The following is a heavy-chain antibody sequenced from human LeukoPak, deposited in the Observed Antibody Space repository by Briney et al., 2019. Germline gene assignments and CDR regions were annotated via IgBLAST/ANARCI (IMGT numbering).Heavy chain of an antibody. CDR3: ARDLYRDSLPVSWFDP. CDR1: GYTFTSDG. D-gene: IGHD4-11*01. Sequence: GASVKVSCKXSGYTFTSDGISWVRQAPGQGLEWMGWISDYNGNTNYAQKLQGRVTMTTDTSTSTAYMELRSLRSDDTAVYYCARDLYRDSLPVSWFDPWGQGTLVTVSS. V-gene: IGHV1-18*01. CDR2: ISDYNGNT. J-gene: IGHJ5*02.